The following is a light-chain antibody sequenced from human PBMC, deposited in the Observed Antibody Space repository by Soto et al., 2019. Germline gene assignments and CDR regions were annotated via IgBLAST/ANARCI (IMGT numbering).Light chain of an antibody. Sequence: DIQMTQSPSSLSASVGDRVTITCRASQDISNYLNWYQQRPGKAPKLLIYDASNLERGVPSRFSGTRSGTHFTFAITRLQPEVVATYYCQQSDSLPITFGQGTRLEI. CDR2: DAS. V-gene: IGKV1-33*01. J-gene: IGKJ5*01. CDR3: QQSDSLPIT. CDR1: QDISNY.